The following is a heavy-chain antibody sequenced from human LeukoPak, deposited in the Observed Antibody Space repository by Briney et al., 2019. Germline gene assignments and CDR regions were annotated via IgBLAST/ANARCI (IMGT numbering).Heavy chain of an antibody. CDR3: AKGRGAVAGIDY. D-gene: IGHD6-19*01. J-gene: IGHJ4*02. Sequence: GGSLRLSCAASGFTFSSYGMHWVRQAPGKGLEWVAVIWYDGSNKYYADSVKGRFTISRDNSKNTLYLQMNSLRAEDTAVYHCAKGRGAVAGIDYWGQGTPVTVSA. V-gene: IGHV3-33*06. CDR1: GFTFSSYG. CDR2: IWYDGSNK.